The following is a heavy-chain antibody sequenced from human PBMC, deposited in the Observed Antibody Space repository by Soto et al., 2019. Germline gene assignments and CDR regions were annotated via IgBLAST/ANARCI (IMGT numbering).Heavy chain of an antibody. CDR3: ASGGYSGYDDAFDI. D-gene: IGHD5-12*01. CDR2: IYSGGST. Sequence: GSLRLSCAASGFTVSSNYMSWVRQAPGKGLEWVSVIYSGGSTYYADSVKGRFTISRDNSKNTLYLQMNSLRAEDTAVYYCASGGYSGYDDAFDIWGQGTMVTVSS. CDR1: GFTVSSNY. V-gene: IGHV3-66*02. J-gene: IGHJ3*02.